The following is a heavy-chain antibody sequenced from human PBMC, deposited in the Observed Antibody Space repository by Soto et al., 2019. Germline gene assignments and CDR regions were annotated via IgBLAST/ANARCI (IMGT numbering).Heavy chain of an antibody. Sequence: PGGSLRLSCAASGFTFTRYSVNWVRQAPGKGLEWVSSIGSTTNYIYYGDSMKGRFTISRDNAKNSLYLEMNSLRAEDTAVYYCARESEDLTSNFDYWGQGTLVTVSS. V-gene: IGHV3-21*06. CDR3: ARESEDLTSNFDY. CDR1: GFTFTRYS. J-gene: IGHJ4*02. CDR2: IGSTTNYI.